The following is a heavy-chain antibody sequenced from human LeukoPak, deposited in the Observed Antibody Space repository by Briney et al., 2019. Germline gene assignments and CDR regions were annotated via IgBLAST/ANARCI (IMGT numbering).Heavy chain of an antibody. J-gene: IGHJ3*02. CDR1: GFTVSSNY. D-gene: IGHD5-24*01. CDR2: LFSGGTT. CDR3: ARGGDGYNYAFDM. Sequence: GGSLRLSCAASGFTVSSNYMGWVRQAPGKGLEWVSLLFSGGTTYYADSVKGRFTISRDNSKNTLYLQMNSLRAEDTAVYYCARGGDGYNYAFDMWGQGTMVTVSS. V-gene: IGHV3-53*05.